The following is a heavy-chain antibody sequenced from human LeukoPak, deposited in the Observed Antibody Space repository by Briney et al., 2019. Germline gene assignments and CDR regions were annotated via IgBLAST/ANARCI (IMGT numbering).Heavy chain of an antibody. J-gene: IGHJ5*02. V-gene: IGHV4-30-4*01. CDR3: ARVLLWFGENYNWFDP. D-gene: IGHD3-10*01. Sequence: SETLSLTCTVSGGSISSGDYYWSWIRQPPGKGLEWIGYIYYSGSTYYNPSLKSPVTISVATSKNQFSLKLSSLTAADTAVYYCARVLLWFGENYNWFDPWGQGTLVTVSS. CDR2: IYYSGST. CDR1: GGSISSGDYY.